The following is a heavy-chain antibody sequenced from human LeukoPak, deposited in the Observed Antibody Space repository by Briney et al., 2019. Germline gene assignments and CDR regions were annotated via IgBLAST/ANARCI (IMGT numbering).Heavy chain of an antibody. CDR1: GFTFSSYG. V-gene: IGHV3-30*02. J-gene: IGHJ6*03. CDR3: AKDQGYYMDV. CDR2: IRYDGINK. Sequence: GGSLRLSCAASGFTFSSYGMHWVRQAPGKGLEWVAFIRYDGINKHYADSVKGRFTISRDNSKNTLYLQMNSLRAEDTAVYYCAKDQGYYMDVWGKGTTVTVSS.